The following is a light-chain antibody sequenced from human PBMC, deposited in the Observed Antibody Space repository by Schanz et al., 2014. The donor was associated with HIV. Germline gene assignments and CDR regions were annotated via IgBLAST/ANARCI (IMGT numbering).Light chain of an antibody. CDR3: QSYDSSLSDV. J-gene: IGLJ1*01. V-gene: IGLV1-40*01. Sequence: QSVLTQPPSVSGAPGQRVTISCTGSRSNIGADYDVHWYQQLPGTAPKLLIYGNSNRPSGVPDRFSGSKSGTSASLAITGLQAEDEADYYCQSYDSSLSDVFGTGTKLTVL. CDR2: GNS. CDR1: RSNIGADYD.